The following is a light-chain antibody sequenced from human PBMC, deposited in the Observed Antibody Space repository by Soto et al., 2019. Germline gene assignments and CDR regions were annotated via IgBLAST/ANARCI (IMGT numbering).Light chain of an antibody. V-gene: IGKV3-15*01. CDR3: QQYNNWPPWT. CDR1: QSVNSN. CDR2: DTS. J-gene: IGKJ1*01. Sequence: EIVMTQSPATLSVSPGERATLSCRASQSVNSNLAWYQQKPGQAPRLLIYDTSSRATGIPARFSGSRSGTEFTLTISSLQSEDSAVYYCQQYNNWPPWTFGQGSKV.